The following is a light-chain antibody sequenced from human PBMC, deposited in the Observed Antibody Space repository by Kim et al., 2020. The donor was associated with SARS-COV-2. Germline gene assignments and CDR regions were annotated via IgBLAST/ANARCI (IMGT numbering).Light chain of an antibody. CDR3: QQYGSSPRT. CDR2: GAS. Sequence: SPGESATRTCRASPSVSSGYLAWYQQNPGQAPRLLIYGASSRAAGIPHRFGGSGSGTDFTLTISRLEPADFAVYYCQQYGSSPRTFGQGTKVDIK. V-gene: IGKV3-20*01. CDR1: PSVSSGY. J-gene: IGKJ1*01.